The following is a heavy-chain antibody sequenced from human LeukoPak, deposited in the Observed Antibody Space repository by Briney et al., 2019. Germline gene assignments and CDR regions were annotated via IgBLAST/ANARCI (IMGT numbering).Heavy chain of an antibody. Sequence: GGSLRLSCAASGFTFSSYSMTWVRQAPVKGLEWVSYISSSSSTIYYADSVKGRFTISRDNAKNSLYLQMNSLRDEDTAVYYCARPDSSGHDYWGQGALVTVSS. J-gene: IGHJ4*02. CDR2: ISSSSSTI. CDR3: ARPDSSGHDY. V-gene: IGHV3-48*02. D-gene: IGHD6-19*01. CDR1: GFTFSSYS.